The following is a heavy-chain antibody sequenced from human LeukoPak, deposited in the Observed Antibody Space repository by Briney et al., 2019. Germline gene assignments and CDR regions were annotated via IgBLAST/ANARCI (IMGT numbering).Heavy chain of an antibody. CDR2: IYYSGST. Sequence: PSETLSLTCTVSGGSISSYYWSWIRQPPGKGLEWIGYIYYSGSTNYNPSLKSRVTISVDTSKNQFSLKLSSVTAAGTAVDYWSRDSSGYDLFGFDYWARGPRVTVSS. J-gene: IGHJ4*02. V-gene: IGHV4-59*01. CDR3: SRDSSGYDLFGFDY. D-gene: IGHD5-12*01. CDR1: GGSISSYY.